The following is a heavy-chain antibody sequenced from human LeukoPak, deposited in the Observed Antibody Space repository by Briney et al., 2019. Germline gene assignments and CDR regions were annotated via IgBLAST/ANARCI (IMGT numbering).Heavy chain of an antibody. CDR1: GFTFDDYA. D-gene: IGHD2-21*02. V-gene: IGHV3-9*01. CDR3: AKEPGGGDDTDY. Sequence: GRSLRLSCAAPGFTFDDYAMHWVRQAPGKGLEWVSGITWNSGSIGYADSVKGRFTISRDNAKNSLYLQMNSLRAEDTALYYCAKEPGGGDDTDYWGQGTLVTVSS. CDR2: ITWNSGSI. J-gene: IGHJ4*02.